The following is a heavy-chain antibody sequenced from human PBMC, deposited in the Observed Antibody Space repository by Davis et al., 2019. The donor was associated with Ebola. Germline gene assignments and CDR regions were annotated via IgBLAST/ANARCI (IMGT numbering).Heavy chain of an antibody. CDR2: ISTYTDNT. J-gene: IGHJ6*02. V-gene: IGHV1-18*01. Sequence: AASVKVSCKASGYTFTTYGISWVRQAPGQGLEWMGSISTYTDNTNYAQKLQGRVTMTTDTSTSTAYMELRSLRSDDTAVYYCARDRYCSGGSCYSSYYYGMDVWGQGTTVTVSS. D-gene: IGHD2-15*01. CDR3: ARDRYCSGGSCYSSYYYGMDV. CDR1: GYTFTTYG.